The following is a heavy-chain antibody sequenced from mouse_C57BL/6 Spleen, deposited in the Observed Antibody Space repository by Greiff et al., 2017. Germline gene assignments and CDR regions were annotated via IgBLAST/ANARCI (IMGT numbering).Heavy chain of an antibody. Sequence: QVQLQQPGAELVKPGASVTMSCKASGYTFTRYWITWVKQRPGQGLEWIGDIYPGSGSTNYNEKFQSKATLTVDTSASTAYMQLSSLTSEDSAVCCCARSDDDPYAMDYWGQGTSVTVSS. J-gene: IGHJ4*01. CDR2: IYPGSGST. D-gene: IGHD2-4*01. CDR3: ARSDDDPYAMDY. CDR1: GYTFTRYW. V-gene: IGHV1-55*01.